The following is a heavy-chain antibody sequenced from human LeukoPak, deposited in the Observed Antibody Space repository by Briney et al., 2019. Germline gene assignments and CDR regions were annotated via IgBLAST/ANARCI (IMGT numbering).Heavy chain of an antibody. Sequence: GASVKVSCKASGYTFTSYGISWVRQAPGQGLEWMGWISAYNGNTNYALKLQGRVTMTTDTSTSTAYMELRSLRSDDTAVYYCARDLPSTQYYYDSSGPWTDYWAQGTLVTVSS. V-gene: IGHV1-18*01. CDR1: GYTFTSYG. CDR2: ISAYNGNT. J-gene: IGHJ4*02. D-gene: IGHD3-22*01. CDR3: ARDLPSTQYYYDSSGPWTDY.